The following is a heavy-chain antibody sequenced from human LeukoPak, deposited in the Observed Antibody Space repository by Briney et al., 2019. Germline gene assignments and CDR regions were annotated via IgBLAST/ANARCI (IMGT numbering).Heavy chain of an antibody. D-gene: IGHD3-3*01. CDR3: ARTHYDFWSGYYSDWFDP. V-gene: IGHV1-18*01. CDR1: GYTFTSYG. CDR2: ISAYNGNT. J-gene: IGHJ5*02. Sequence: ASVKVSCKASGYTFTSYGISWVRQAPGQGLEWMRWISAYNGNTNYAQKLQGRVTMTTDTSTSTAYMELRSLRSDDTAVYYCARTHYDFWSGYYSDWFDPWGQGTLVTVSS.